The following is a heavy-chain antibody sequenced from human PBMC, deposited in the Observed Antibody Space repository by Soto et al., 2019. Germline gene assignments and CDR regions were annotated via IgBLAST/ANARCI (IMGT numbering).Heavy chain of an antibody. CDR2: MNPNSGNT. Sequence: ASVKVSCKASGYTFTSYDINWVRQATGQGLEWMGWMNPNSGNTGYAQKFQGRVTMTRNTSISTAYMELSSLRSEDTAVYYCATLTTVTNTATLAYYYSGMDVWGQGTTVTVSS. V-gene: IGHV1-8*01. J-gene: IGHJ6*02. D-gene: IGHD4-17*01. CDR3: ATLTTVTNTATLAYYYSGMDV. CDR1: GYTFTSYD.